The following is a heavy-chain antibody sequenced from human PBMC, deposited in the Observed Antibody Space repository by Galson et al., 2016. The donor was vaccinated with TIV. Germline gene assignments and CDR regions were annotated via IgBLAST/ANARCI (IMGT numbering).Heavy chain of an antibody. J-gene: IGHJ6*02. CDR2: ISSAGTT. CDR3: ARERRYCGNECYLYYYYGMDV. CDR1: GVSVSDNY. Sequence: SLRLSCAASGVSVSDNYMTWVRQAPGKGLEWVSLISSAGTTSYTDSVRGRFTISRDNSKNTLYLQMNGLRAEDTAVYYCARERRYCGNECYLYYYYGMDVWGQGTTVTVSS. V-gene: IGHV3-66*01. D-gene: IGHD2-21*01.